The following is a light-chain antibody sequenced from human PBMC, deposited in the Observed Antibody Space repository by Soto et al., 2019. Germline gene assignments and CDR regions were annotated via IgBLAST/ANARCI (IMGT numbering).Light chain of an antibody. V-gene: IGKV1-39*01. CDR3: QQTYSLPTT. J-gene: IGKJ2*01. CDR1: QSITSY. CDR2: VAS. Sequence: DIQMTQSPSSLSASVGDRVTITCRASQSITSYLNWYQQKPGKAPNLLIYVASSLQSGVPSRFSGSGSGTDFTLTISSLQPEDFATYYCQQTYSLPTTFGQGTKLEIK.